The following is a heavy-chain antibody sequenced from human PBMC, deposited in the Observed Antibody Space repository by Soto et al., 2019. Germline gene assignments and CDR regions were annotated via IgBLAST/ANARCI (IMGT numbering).Heavy chain of an antibody. V-gene: IGHV4-34*01. CDR1: GGSFSGYY. CDR3: AREQQAGHFDY. CDR2: INHSGST. D-gene: IGHD6-13*01. J-gene: IGHJ4*02. Sequence: QVQLQQWGAGLLKPSETLSLTCAVYGGSFSGYYWSWIRQPPGKGLEWIGEINHSGSTNYNPSLKSRVTISVDTSKNQFSLKLSSVTAADTAVYYCAREQQAGHFDYWGQGTLVTVSS.